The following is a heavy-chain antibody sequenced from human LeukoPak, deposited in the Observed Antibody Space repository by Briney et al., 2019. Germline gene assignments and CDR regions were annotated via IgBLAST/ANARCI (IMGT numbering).Heavy chain of an antibody. CDR3: ARGANNYGDGVDY. Sequence: GGSLRLSCAASGFTFSRYSMNWVRQAPGKGLEWVSCISSSSSYIDYADSVKGRVTISRDNAKNSLYLQMNSLRAEDTAVYYRARGANNYGDGVDYWGQGTLVTVSS. J-gene: IGHJ4*02. D-gene: IGHD4-17*01. CDR1: GFTFSRYS. V-gene: IGHV3-21*01. CDR2: ISSSSSYI.